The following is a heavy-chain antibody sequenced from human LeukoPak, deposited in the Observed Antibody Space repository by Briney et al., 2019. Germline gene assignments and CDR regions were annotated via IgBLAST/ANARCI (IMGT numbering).Heavy chain of an antibody. CDR1: GGSFSGYY. J-gene: IGHJ3*02. Sequence: SETLSLTCAVSGGSFSGYYWSWIRQPPGKGLEWIGVIFHSGNTKYNPSLKSRVTISVDTSKNQFSLNLTSVTAADTAVYYCARSGSSTWYKGAFDIWGQGTMVTVAS. D-gene: IGHD6-13*01. CDR3: ARSGSSTWYKGAFDI. CDR2: IFHSGNT. V-gene: IGHV4-34*12.